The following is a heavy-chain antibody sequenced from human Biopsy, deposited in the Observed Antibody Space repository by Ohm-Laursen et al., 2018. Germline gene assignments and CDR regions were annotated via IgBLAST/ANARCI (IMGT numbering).Heavy chain of an antibody. D-gene: IGHD2-15*01. CDR3: AKIHCSGGSCYPNAFDM. CDR2: ISWNSVGI. CDR1: GFPFDDYA. V-gene: IGHV3-9*01. Sequence: SLRLSCAASGFPFDDYAMHWVRQVPGKGLEWVSGISWNSVGIGYADSVKGRFTISRDNAKNFLYLQMNNLRPEDTALYYCAKIHCSGGSCYPNAFDMWGHGTRVTVS. J-gene: IGHJ3*02.